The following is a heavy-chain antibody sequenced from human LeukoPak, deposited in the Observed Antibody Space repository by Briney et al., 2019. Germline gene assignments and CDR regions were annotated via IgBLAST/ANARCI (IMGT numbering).Heavy chain of an antibody. Sequence: SETLSLTCTVSGGSLSSSSYYWGWVRQPPGKGLEWIGNIYYSGSTYSNPSLKSRLTISLDTSQRQFSLRLSSVTAADTALYYCTRGSYDALTGYSTLREYWGQGTLVTVSS. CDR1: GGSLSSSSYY. D-gene: IGHD3-9*01. CDR3: TRGSYDALTGYSTLREY. J-gene: IGHJ4*02. CDR2: IYYSGST. V-gene: IGHV4-39*01.